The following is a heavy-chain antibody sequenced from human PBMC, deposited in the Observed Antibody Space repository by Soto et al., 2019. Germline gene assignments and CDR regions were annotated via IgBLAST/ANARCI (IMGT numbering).Heavy chain of an antibody. CDR3: ARVWLQVLVFDI. CDR1: GGSISSGGYS. V-gene: IGHV4-30-2*01. CDR2: IYHSGST. D-gene: IGHD5-12*01. J-gene: IGHJ3*02. Sequence: QLQLQESGSRLVKPSQTLSLTCAVSGGSISSGGYSWSWIRQPPGKGLEWIGYIYHSGSTHYNPSLKSRVAISVDRSQNQFSLRLNSVTAADTAVYYCARVWLQVLVFDIWGQGTMVTVSS.